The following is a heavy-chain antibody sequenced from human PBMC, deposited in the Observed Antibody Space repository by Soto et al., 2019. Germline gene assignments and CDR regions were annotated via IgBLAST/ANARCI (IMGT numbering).Heavy chain of an antibody. CDR2: IKQDGSEK. D-gene: IGHD3-22*01. CDR1: GLTDCSSR. V-gene: IGHV3-7*01. Sequence: PVRSQTRSCEGPGLTDCSSRMSWVRQAPGKGLEWVANIKQDGSEKYYVDSVKGRFTISRDNAKNSLYLQMNSLRAEDTAVYYCAREAFRNRLDDYYMDVWGKGTTVTVSS. J-gene: IGHJ6*03. CDR3: AREAFRNRLDDYYMDV.